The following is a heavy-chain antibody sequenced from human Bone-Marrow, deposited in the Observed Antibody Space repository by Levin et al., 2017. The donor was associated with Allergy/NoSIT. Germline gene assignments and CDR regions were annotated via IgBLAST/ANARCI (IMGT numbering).Heavy chain of an antibody. D-gene: IGHD3-16*01. J-gene: IGHJ4*02. CDR2: IHHSETT. CDR1: GASISKSNW. CDR3: AKFSPRSPQLLDGVWDY. Sequence: KPSETLSLTCAVSGASISKSNWWSWVRQSPGKGLEWIGEIHHSETTNNNPSLESRVTISIDKSKNHLSLRLNSVTAADTAVYFCAKFSPRSPQLLDGVWDYWGQGILVIVSS. V-gene: IGHV4-4*02.